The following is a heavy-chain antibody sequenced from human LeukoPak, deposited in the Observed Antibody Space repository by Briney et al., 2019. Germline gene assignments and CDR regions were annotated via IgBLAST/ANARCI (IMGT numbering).Heavy chain of an antibody. CDR3: AREDDSGYDYVGYYYMDV. Sequence: SETLSLTCTVSGGSISSYYWSWIRQPAGKGLEWIGRIYTSGSTNYNPSLKSRVTMSVDTSKNQFSLKLSSVTAADTAVYYCAREDDSGYDYVGYYYMDVWGKGTTVTVSS. J-gene: IGHJ6*03. CDR1: GGSISSYY. D-gene: IGHD5-12*01. V-gene: IGHV4-4*07. CDR2: IYTSGST.